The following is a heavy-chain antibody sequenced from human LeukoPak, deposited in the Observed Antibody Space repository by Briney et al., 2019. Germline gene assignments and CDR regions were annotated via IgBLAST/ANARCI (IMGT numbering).Heavy chain of an antibody. CDR1: GFTVSSNY. D-gene: IGHD4-11*01. CDR3: ARDSVTNPYYYYGMDV. Sequence: PGGSLRLSCAASGFTVSSNYMSWVRQAPGKGLEWVSVIYSGGSTYYADSVKGRFTISRDNSKNTLYLQMNSLRAEDTAVYYCARDSVTNPYYYYGMDVWGQGTRSPSP. CDR2: IYSGGST. J-gene: IGHJ6*02. V-gene: IGHV3-66*01.